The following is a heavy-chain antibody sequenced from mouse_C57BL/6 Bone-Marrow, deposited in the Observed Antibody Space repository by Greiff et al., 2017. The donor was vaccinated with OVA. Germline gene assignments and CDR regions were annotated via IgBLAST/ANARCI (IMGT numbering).Heavy chain of an antibody. D-gene: IGHD1-1*01. V-gene: IGHV5-6*02. CDR1: GFTFSSYG. CDR3: ARQGPPYYYGSRGFAY. J-gene: IGHJ3*01. Sequence: DVMLVESGGDLVKPGGSLKLSCAASGFTFSSYGMSWVRQTPDKRLAWVATISSGGSYTYYPDSVKGRFTISRDNAKNTLYLQMSSLKSEDTAMYYCARQGPPYYYGSRGFAYWGQGTLVTVSA. CDR2: ISSGGSYT.